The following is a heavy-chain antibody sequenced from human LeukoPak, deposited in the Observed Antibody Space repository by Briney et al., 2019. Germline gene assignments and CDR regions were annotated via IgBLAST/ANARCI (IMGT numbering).Heavy chain of an antibody. CDR1: GFTFSSYG. J-gene: IGHJ4*02. CDR3: AKDWVGNYYDFWSRSDY. CDR2: IRYDGSNK. D-gene: IGHD3-3*01. Sequence: PGGSLRLFCAASGFTFSSYGMHWVRQALGKGLEWVAFIRYDGSNKYYADSVKGRFTISRDNSKNTLYLRMNSLRAEDTAVYYCAKDWVGNYYDFWSRSDYWGQGTLVTVSS. V-gene: IGHV3-30*02.